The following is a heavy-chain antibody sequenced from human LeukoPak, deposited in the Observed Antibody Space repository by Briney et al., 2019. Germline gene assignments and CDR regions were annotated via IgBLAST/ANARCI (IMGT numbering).Heavy chain of an antibody. V-gene: IGHV4-59*12. D-gene: IGHD7-27*01. CDR3: ARDLGGLGKIDY. Sequence: SETLSLTCTVSGGSISSYYWSWIRQAPGKGLEWIGYIYYSGSTNYNPSLKSRVTISVDTSKNQFSLRLSSVTAADTAVYYCARDLGGLGKIDYWGQGTLVTVSS. J-gene: IGHJ4*02. CDR2: IYYSGST. CDR1: GGSISSYY.